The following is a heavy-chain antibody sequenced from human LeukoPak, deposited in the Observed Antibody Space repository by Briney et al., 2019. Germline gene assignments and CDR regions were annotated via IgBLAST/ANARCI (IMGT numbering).Heavy chain of an antibody. Sequence: ASVKVSCKASGYTFTGYYMHWVRQAPGQGLEWMGWINPKSGGTNYAQKFQGRVTMTRDTSISTAYMELSRLRSDDTAVYYCARDLAMYSPDLDYWGQGTLVTVSS. CDR1: GYTFTGYY. V-gene: IGHV1-2*02. D-gene: IGHD1-26*01. CDR2: INPKSGGT. J-gene: IGHJ4*02. CDR3: ARDLAMYSPDLDY.